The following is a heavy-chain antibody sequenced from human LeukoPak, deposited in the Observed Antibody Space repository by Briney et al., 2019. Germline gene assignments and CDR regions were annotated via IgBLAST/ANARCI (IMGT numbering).Heavy chain of an antibody. CDR3: AKDGGLWVSAHWGDS. CDR1: GLTFSSDW. J-gene: IGHJ4*02. D-gene: IGHD7-27*01. Sequence: GGSLRLSCAASGLTFSSDWMHWVRQVPGKGLEGVSTITTSDGNTYYADSVKGRFTVSRDNSKNTLYLQMNSLRAEDTAVYYCAKDGGLWVSAHWGDSWGRGTLVTVSS. CDR2: ITTSDGNT. V-gene: IGHV3-23*01.